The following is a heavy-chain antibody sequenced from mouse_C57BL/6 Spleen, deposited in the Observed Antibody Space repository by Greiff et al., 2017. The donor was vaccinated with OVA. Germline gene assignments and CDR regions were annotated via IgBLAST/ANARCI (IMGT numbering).Heavy chain of an antibody. J-gene: IGHJ4*01. Sequence: QVQLQQPGAELVRPGSSVKLSCKASGYTFTSYWMHWVKQRPIQGLEWIGNIDPSDSETHYNQKFKDKATLTVDKSSSTAYMQLSSLTSEDSAVYYCARGGYYYGSGGGMGYWGQGTSVTVSS. CDR2: IDPSDSET. V-gene: IGHV1-52*01. D-gene: IGHD1-1*01. CDR3: ARGGYYYGSGGGMGY. CDR1: GYTFTSYW.